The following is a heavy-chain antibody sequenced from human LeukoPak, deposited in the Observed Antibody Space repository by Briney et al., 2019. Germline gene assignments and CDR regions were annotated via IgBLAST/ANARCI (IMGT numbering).Heavy chain of an antibody. CDR3: ARRYCSGGSCYSCCDY. D-gene: IGHD2-15*01. CDR1: GASITSYY. J-gene: IGHJ4*02. Sequence: SETLSLTCTVSGASITSYYWSWIRQPPGKGLEWIGYISYSGSTNYNPSLKSRVTMSVDTSKNQFSLKLSSVTAADTAVYYCARRYCSGGSCYSCCDYWGQGTLVTVSS. CDR2: ISYSGST. V-gene: IGHV4-59*08.